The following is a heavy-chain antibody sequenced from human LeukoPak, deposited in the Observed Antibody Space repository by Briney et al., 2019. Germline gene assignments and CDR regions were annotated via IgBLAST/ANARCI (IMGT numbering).Heavy chain of an antibody. CDR1: GYTFTGYY. CDR2: IIPIFGTA. CDR3: ARGDYYGSGTYLYYFDY. Sequence: GASVKVSCKASGYTFTGYYMHWVRQAPGQGLEWMGGIIPIFGTANYAQKFQGRVTITADESTSTAYMELSSLRSEDTALYYCARGDYYGSGTYLYYFDYWGQGTLVTVSS. V-gene: IGHV1-69*13. J-gene: IGHJ4*02. D-gene: IGHD3-10*01.